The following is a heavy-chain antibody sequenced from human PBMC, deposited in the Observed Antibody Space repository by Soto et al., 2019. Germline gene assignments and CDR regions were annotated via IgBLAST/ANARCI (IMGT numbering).Heavy chain of an antibody. CDR2: IYYSGST. J-gene: IGHJ4*02. CDR1: GGSISSYY. D-gene: IGHD3-10*01. Sequence: QVQLQESGPGLVKPSETLSLTCTVSGGSISSYYWSWIRQPPGKGLEWIGYIYYSGSTNYNPSLNRRVTISVDTSKNQFSLKLSSVTAADTAVYYCARAPRGNYGYPSYFDYWGQGTLVTVSS. CDR3: ARAPRGNYGYPSYFDY. V-gene: IGHV4-59*01.